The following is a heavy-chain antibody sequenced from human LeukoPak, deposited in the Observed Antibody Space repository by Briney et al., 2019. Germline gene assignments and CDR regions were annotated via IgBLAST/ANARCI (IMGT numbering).Heavy chain of an antibody. J-gene: IGHJ4*02. CDR2: IKQDGSEK. Sequence: GGSLRLSCAASGFTLSNYWMSWVRQAPGKGLEWVANIKQDGSEKYYVDSVEGRFTISRDNAKNSLYLQMNSLRAEDTAVYYCARAVGAPQDDYWGQGTLVTVSS. CDR3: ARAVGAPQDDY. V-gene: IGHV3-7*03. D-gene: IGHD1-26*01. CDR1: GFTLSNYW.